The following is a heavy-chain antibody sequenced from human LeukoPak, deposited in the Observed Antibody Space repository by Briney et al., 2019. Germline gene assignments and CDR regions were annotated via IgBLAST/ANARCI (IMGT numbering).Heavy chain of an antibody. V-gene: IGHV3-74*01. D-gene: IGHD4-23*01. J-gene: IGHJ4*02. CDR3: AKDRLRWNGGFDY. CDR1: GFTFSSYW. CDR2: INSDGSST. Sequence: GGSLRLSCAASGFTFSSYWMHWVRQAPGKGLVWVSRINSDGSSTSYADSVKGRFTISRDNAKNTLYLQMNSLRAEDTAVYYCAKDRLRWNGGFDYWGQGTLVTVSS.